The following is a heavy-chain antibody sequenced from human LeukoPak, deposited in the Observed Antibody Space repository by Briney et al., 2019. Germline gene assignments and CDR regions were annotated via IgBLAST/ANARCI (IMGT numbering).Heavy chain of an antibody. CDR3: ARVGTARPYYYYMDV. D-gene: IGHD7-27*01. J-gene: IGHJ6*03. V-gene: IGHV3-66*02. CDR2: IYSGGST. Sequence: GGSLRLSCAASRFTFSSYAMSWVRQAPEEGLEWGSVIYSGGSTYYADSVKGRFTISRDNSKNTLYLQMNSLRAEDTAVYYCARVGTARPYYYYMDVWGKGSTVTVSS. CDR1: RFTFSSYA.